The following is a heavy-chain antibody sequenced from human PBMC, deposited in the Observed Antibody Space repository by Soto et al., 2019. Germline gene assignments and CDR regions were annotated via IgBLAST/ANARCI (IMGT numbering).Heavy chain of an antibody. V-gene: IGHV3-33*01. J-gene: IGHJ4*02. CDR3: AGDRVLGGGQQLVRLAY. CDR1: GFTFSSYG. Sequence: QVQLVESGGGVVQPGRSLRLSCAASGFTFSSYGMHWVRQAPGKGLEWVAVIWYDGSNKYYADSVKGRFTISRDNSKNTLYLQMNSLRAEDTAVYYCAGDRVLGGGQQLVRLAYWGQGTLVTVSS. D-gene: IGHD6-13*01. CDR2: IWYDGSNK.